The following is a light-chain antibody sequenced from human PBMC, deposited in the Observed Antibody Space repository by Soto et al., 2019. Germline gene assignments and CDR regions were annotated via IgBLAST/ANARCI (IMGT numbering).Light chain of an antibody. CDR3: QQYHNWPPGT. J-gene: IGKJ1*01. CDR2: GAS. CDR1: QSISTY. V-gene: IGKV3-15*01. Sequence: EIVMTQSPASLSVSPGERATLSCRANQSISTYLAWYQQKPGQAPRLLIYGASTRATGIPVRFSGSGSGTEFTLTISSLQSEDFAVYYCQQYHNWPPGTFGQGTKVDIK.